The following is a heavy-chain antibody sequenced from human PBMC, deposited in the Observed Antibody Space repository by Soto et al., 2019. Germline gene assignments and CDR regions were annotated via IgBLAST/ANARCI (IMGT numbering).Heavy chain of an antibody. D-gene: IGHD6-13*01. CDR1: GFTFSGYG. Sequence: PGGSLRLSCAATGFTFSGYGMHWVRQAPGKGLEWVAVVRHDGSNIYYADSVKGRFTISRDNPKNTLDLQMNSLRAEDTAVYYCAREMYSSSWDTLRYYYYYYMDVWGKGTTVTVSS. V-gene: IGHV3-33*01. CDR2: VRHDGSNI. J-gene: IGHJ6*03. CDR3: AREMYSSSWDTLRYYYYYYMDV.